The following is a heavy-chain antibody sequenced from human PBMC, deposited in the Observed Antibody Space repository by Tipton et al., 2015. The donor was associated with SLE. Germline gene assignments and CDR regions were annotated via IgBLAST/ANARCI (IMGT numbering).Heavy chain of an antibody. Sequence: TLSLTCTVSGASIRSYYWSWIRQPPGKGLEWMGYMYSSGTTKYNPSLKSRVTISVDTSKNQFSLRLSSVTAADTAVYYCARSAGYSSSWAHFDYWGQGTLVTVSS. CDR2: MYSSGTT. CDR1: GASIRSYY. J-gene: IGHJ4*02. V-gene: IGHV4-59*01. CDR3: ARSAGYSSSWAHFDY. D-gene: IGHD6-13*01.